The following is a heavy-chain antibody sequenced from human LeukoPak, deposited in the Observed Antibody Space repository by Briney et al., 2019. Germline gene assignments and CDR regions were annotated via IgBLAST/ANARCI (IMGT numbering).Heavy chain of an antibody. V-gene: IGHV3-21*01. CDR3: ARESDDYGDTNLDY. CDR2: ISSSSSYI. Sequence: PGGSLRLSCAASGFTFSSYSMNWVRQAPGKGLEWVSSISSSSSYIYYADSMKSRFTISRDNAKNPLYLQMNSLRAEDTAVYYCARESDDYGDTNLDYWGQGTLVTVSS. CDR1: GFTFSSYS. J-gene: IGHJ4*02. D-gene: IGHD4-17*01.